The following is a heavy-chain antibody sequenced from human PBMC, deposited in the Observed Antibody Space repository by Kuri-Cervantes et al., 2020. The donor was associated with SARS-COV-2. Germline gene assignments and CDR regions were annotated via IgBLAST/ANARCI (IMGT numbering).Heavy chain of an antibody. CDR1: GGSITFGYYY. Sequence: SETLSLTCTVSGGSITFGYYYWSWIRQPPGKGLEWIGYISYSGSTYYNPSLKSRLTISADMSKNQFSLKLTSVTAADSAVYYCARGKRITIFGVVITDHSYDYCGQGTLVTVSS. CDR2: ISYSGST. V-gene: IGHV4-30-4*01. J-gene: IGHJ4*02. CDR3: ARGKRITIFGVVITDHSYDY. D-gene: IGHD3-3*01.